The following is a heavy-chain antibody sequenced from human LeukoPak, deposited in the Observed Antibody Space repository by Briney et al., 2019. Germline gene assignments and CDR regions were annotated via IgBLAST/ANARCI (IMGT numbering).Heavy chain of an antibody. CDR2: IKYDGSEQ. CDR1: EFAFSGYG. D-gene: IGHD6-13*01. CDR3: ARDIAPAGLFFDY. Sequence: PGGSLRLSCAASEFAFSGYGMSWVRQAPGKGLEGVANIKYDGSEQDYVDSVKGRFTISRDNAKNSLYLQMNSLRAEDTAVYYCARDIAPAGLFFDYWGQGTLVTVSS. J-gene: IGHJ4*02. V-gene: IGHV3-7*01.